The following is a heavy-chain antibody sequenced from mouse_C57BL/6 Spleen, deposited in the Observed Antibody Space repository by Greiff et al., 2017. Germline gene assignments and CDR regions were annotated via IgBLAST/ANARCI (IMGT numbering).Heavy chain of an antibody. D-gene: IGHD2-4*01. CDR3: ARVADYGVFAY. Sequence: EVHLVESGPGLVKPSQSLSLTCSVTGYSITSGYYWNWIRQFPGNKLEWMGYISYDGSNNYNPSLKNRISITRDTSKNQFFLKLNSVTTEDTATYYCARVADYGVFAYWGQGTLVTVSA. CDR1: GYSITSGYY. J-gene: IGHJ3*01. V-gene: IGHV3-6*01. CDR2: ISYDGSN.